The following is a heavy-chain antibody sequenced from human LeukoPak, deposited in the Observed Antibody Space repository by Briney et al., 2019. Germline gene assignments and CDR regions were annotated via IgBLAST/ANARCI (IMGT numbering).Heavy chain of an antibody. J-gene: IGHJ4*02. D-gene: IGHD6-13*01. CDR3: AKDLYPKGRTPIAAAVVYFDY. V-gene: IGHV3-23*01. CDR2: ISGSGGST. CDR1: GFTFSSYA. Sequence: PGRSLRLSCAASGFTFSSYAMSWVRQAPGKGLEWVSAISGSGGSTYYADSVKGRFTISRDNSKNTLYLQMNSLRAEDTAVYYCAKDLYPKGRTPIAAAVVYFDYWGQGTLVAVSS.